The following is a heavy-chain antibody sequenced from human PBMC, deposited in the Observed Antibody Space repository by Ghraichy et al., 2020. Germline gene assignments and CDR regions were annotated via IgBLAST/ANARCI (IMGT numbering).Heavy chain of an antibody. Sequence: ESLNISCTVSGGSISSYYWSWIWQPPGKGLEWIGYIYYSGSTNYNPSLKSRVTISVDTSKNQFSLKLSSVTAADTAVYYCTGMLAAAGWTYYYYYMDVWGKGTTVTVSS. V-gene: IGHV4-59*01. J-gene: IGHJ6*03. D-gene: IGHD6-13*01. CDR3: TGMLAAAGWTYYYYYMDV. CDR2: IYYSGST. CDR1: GGSISSYY.